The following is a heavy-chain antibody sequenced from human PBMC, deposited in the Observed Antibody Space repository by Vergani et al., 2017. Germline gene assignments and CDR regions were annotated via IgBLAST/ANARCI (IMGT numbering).Heavy chain of an antibody. J-gene: IGHJ4*02. CDR1: GFTFSSYA. D-gene: IGHD3-10*01. CDR2: ISGSSGST. Sequence: EVQLLESGGDLVQPGGSLRLSCAASGFTFSSYAMSWVRQAPGKGLEWVSAISGSSGSTYYADSVKGRFTISRDNSKNTLYLQMNSLRAEDTAVYYCAKLGFGELSRYWGQGTLVTVSS. CDR3: AKLGFGELSRY. V-gene: IGHV3-23*01.